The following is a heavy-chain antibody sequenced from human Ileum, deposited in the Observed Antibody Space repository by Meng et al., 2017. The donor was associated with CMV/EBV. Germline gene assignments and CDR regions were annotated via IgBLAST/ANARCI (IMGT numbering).Heavy chain of an antibody. Sequence: QVQLHQWGAGLLKPSEPLSLTCGVNGGSFSSFSWTWIRQPPGKGPEWIGDINHRGTTNYSPSLKSRVTISIDTSKKQFSLRLSSLTAADTAVYYCTRGRVGDWGFDFWGQGTLVTVSS. D-gene: IGHD1-26*01. CDR3: TRGRVGDWGFDF. CDR2: INHRGTT. CDR1: GGSFSSFS. J-gene: IGHJ4*02. V-gene: IGHV4-34*01.